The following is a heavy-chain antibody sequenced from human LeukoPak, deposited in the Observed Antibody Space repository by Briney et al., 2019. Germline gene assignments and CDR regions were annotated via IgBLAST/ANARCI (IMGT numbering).Heavy chain of an antibody. CDR3: ARGNMVRGELAFDP. V-gene: IGHV3-13*01. CDR2: IGTAGDT. D-gene: IGHD3-10*01. CDR1: GFTFSSYD. Sequence: GGSLRLSCAASGFTFSSYDMHWVRQATRKGLEWVSAIGTAGDTYYPGSVKGRFTISRENAKNSLYLQMNSLRAGDTAVYYCARGNMVRGELAFDPWGQGTLVTVSS. J-gene: IGHJ5*02.